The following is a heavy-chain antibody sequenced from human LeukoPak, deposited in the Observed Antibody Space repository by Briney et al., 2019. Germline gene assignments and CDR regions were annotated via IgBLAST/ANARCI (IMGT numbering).Heavy chain of an antibody. CDR2: IRYDGSNT. V-gene: IGHV3-30*02. J-gene: IGHJ4*02. CDR1: GFTFSSYG. D-gene: IGHD6-19*01. Sequence: PGGSLRLSCAASGFTFSSYGMHWVRQAPGKGLEWVSFIRYDGSNTYYADSVKGRFTISRDNSKNTLYLQMNSLRAEDTAVYYCAKGISVAGSVFDYWGQGTLVTVSS. CDR3: AKGISVAGSVFDY.